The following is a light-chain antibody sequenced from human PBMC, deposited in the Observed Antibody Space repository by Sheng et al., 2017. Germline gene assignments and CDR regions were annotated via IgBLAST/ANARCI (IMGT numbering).Light chain of an antibody. Sequence: QSVLTQPPSASGTPGQRVTISCSGSSSNIGSNDLFWYQQLPGTAPKLLIYRNHQRPSGVPDRFSGSKSGTSASLAISGLQSEDEADYYCAVWDDSLNGWVFGGGTKLTVL. CDR1: SSNIGSND. V-gene: IGLV1-44*01. J-gene: IGLJ3*02. CDR2: RNH. CDR3: AVWDDSLNGWV.